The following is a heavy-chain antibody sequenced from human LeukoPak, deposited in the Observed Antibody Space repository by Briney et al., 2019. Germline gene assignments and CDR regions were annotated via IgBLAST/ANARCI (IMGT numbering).Heavy chain of an antibody. J-gene: IGHJ6*03. CDR1: GITFSNAW. V-gene: IGHV3-7*01. Sequence: PGGSLRLSCAASGITFSNAWMSWVRQAPGKGLEWVANIKQDGSDKYYVDSVKGRFAISRDNVKNSLYLQMNSLRIEDTALYYCARDASVAGESIYYDYYYMDVWGKGTTVTVSS. CDR2: IKQDGSDK. CDR3: ARDASVAGESIYYDYYYMDV. D-gene: IGHD3-16*01.